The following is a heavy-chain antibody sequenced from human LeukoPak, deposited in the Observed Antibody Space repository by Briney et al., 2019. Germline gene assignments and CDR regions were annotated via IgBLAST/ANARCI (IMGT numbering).Heavy chain of an antibody. CDR3: ARDSLRIVGATNGY. V-gene: IGHV1-2*02. D-gene: IGHD1-26*01. CDR1: GYTFTGYY. J-gene: IGHJ4*02. Sequence: ASVNVSCKASGYTFTGYYMHWVRQAPGQGLEWMGWINPNSGGTNYAQKFRGRVTMTRDTSISTAYMELSRLRSDDTAVYYCARDSLRIVGATNGYWGQGTLVTVSS. CDR2: INPNSGGT.